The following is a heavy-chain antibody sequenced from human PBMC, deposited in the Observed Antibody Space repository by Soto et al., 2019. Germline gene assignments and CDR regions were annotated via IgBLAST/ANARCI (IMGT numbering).Heavy chain of an antibody. CDR3: ARADYEILTGSYAMDV. CDR1: DDFISSYY. V-gene: IGHV4-4*07. J-gene: IGHJ6*02. CDR2: VSTNGAT. Sequence: WETLSLTCTVSDDFISSYYWNWIRQPAGKGPEWIGRVSTNGATNYNPSLESRVTMSVDTSKNQFSLKLTSVTAADTAVYFCARADYEILTGSYAMDVWGQGTTVTVSS. D-gene: IGHD3-9*01.